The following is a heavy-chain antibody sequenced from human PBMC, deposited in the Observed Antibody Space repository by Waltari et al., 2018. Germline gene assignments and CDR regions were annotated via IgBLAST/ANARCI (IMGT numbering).Heavy chain of an antibody. CDR2: IIPIFGTA. Sequence: QVQLVQSGAEVKKPGSSVKVSCKASGGTFSSYAISWVRQAPGQGLEWMGGIIPIFGTANYAQKFQGRVTITADESTSTAYMELSSLRSEDTAVYYCARDMSADYYGSGNWFDPWGQGTLVTVSS. CDR3: ARDMSADYYGSGNWFDP. CDR1: GGTFSSYA. J-gene: IGHJ5*02. D-gene: IGHD3-10*01. V-gene: IGHV1-69*13.